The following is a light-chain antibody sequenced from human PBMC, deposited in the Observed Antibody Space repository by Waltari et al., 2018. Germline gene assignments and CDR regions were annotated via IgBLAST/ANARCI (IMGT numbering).Light chain of an antibody. J-gene: IGKJ1*01. Sequence: DIVMTQSPDSLAVSLGERATINCKSSQSVLYSSNNKSYLAWYQHKPGQPPKLLIYWASTRESGVPDRFSGSGSGTDFTLTISSLQAEDVAVYYCQQYYSTPWTFDQGP. CDR3: QQYYSTPWT. CDR1: QSVLYSSNNKSY. V-gene: IGKV4-1*01. CDR2: WAS.